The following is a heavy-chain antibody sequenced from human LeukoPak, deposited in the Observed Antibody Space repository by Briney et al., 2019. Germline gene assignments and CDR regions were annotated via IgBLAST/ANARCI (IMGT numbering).Heavy chain of an antibody. D-gene: IGHD5-18*01. CDR2: IKQDGSEK. J-gene: IGHJ4*02. CDR1: GFILSGHW. CDR3: VRIKRYTYAHGSDY. Sequence: GGSLRLSCEASGFILSGHWMSWVRQAPGKGLEWVANIKQDGSEKYYVDSVKGRFTISRDNAKNSPYLQMNSLRADDTAVFYCVRIKRYTYAHGSDYWGQGTLVTVSS. V-gene: IGHV3-7*04.